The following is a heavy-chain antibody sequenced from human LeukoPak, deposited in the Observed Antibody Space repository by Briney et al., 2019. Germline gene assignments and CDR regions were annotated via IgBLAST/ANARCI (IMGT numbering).Heavy chain of an antibody. J-gene: IGHJ4*02. D-gene: IGHD3-22*01. CDR2: INHSGST. V-gene: IGHV4-34*01. CDR1: GGSFSGYY. CDR3: ARVVVTPDYYFDC. Sequence: SETLSLTCAVYGGSFSGYYWSWVRQPPEKGLEWIGEINHSGSTNYNPSLKSRVTISVDTSKNQFSLKLSSVTAADTAVYYCARVVVTPDYYFDCWGQGTLVTVSS.